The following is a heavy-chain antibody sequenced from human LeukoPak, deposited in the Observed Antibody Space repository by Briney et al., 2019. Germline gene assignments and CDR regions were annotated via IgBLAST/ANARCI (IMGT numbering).Heavy chain of an antibody. J-gene: IGHJ4*02. D-gene: IGHD1-26*01. V-gene: IGHV1-46*01. Sequence: ASVTVSCKGSGYTFTSNYMHWVRQAPGQGLEWMGIINPSGGCTSYAQKFQGRVTMTRDTSTSTVYMELSSLRSEDTAVYYCARDRATDSGSYFPDYWGQGTLVTVSS. CDR2: INPSGGCT. CDR1: GYTFTSNY. CDR3: ARDRATDSGSYFPDY.